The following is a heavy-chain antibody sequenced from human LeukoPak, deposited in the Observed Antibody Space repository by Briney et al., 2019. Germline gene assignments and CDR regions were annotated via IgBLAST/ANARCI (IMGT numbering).Heavy chain of an antibody. D-gene: IGHD2-15*01. CDR2: ISGSGGDT. CDR1: GFTFRIYA. CDR3: AKSNPVVAAADKHFDF. Sequence: GGSLRLSCAASGFTFRIYAMSWVRQAPGKGLEWVSAISGSGGDTYYADSVTGRFTISRDNSKNTLYLQMNSLRAEDTAVYYCAKSNPVVAAADKHFDFWGQGTLLPVSS. V-gene: IGHV3-23*01. J-gene: IGHJ4*02.